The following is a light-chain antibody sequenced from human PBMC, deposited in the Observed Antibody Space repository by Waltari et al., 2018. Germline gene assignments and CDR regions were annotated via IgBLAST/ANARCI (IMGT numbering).Light chain of an antibody. J-gene: IGLJ3*02. V-gene: IGLV2-23*02. CDR3: CSYTDSSTLV. CDR2: DVN. Sequence: QSALSQPASVSGSPGQSITISSTGTSSDVGGYNFVSWYQQHPGKAPKLMFYDVNKRPSGVSNRFSGSKSGNTASLTISGLQAEDEADYYCCSYTDSSTLVFGGGTKLTVL. CDR1: SSDVGGYNF.